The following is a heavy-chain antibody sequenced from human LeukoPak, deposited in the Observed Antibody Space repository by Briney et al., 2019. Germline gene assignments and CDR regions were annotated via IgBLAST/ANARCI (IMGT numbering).Heavy chain of an antibody. CDR1: GFTFSSYA. D-gene: IGHD1-14*01. V-gene: IGHV3-30*04. J-gene: IGHJ5*02. CDR3: AVPEPTP. CDR2: ISYDGSNK. Sequence: QPGRSLRLSCAASGFTFSSYAMHWVRQAPGKGLEWVAVISYDGSNKYYADSVKGRFTISRDNSKNTLYLQMNSLRAEDTAVYYCAVPEPTPWGQGTLVTVSS.